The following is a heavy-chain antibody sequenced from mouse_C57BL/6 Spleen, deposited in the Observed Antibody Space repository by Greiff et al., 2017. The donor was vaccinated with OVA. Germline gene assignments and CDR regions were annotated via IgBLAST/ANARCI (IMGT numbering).Heavy chain of an antibody. CDR2: INPSSGYT. D-gene: IGHD2-4*01. J-gene: IGHJ3*01. CDR1: GYTFTSYW. CDR3: ARGHYDYDDGAWFAY. Sequence: VQLQQSGAELAKPGASVKLSCKASGYTFTSYWMHWVKQRPGQGLEWIGYINPSSGYTKYNQKFKDKATLTADKSSSTAYMQLSSLTYEDSAVYYCARGHYDYDDGAWFAYWGQGTLVTVSA. V-gene: IGHV1-7*01.